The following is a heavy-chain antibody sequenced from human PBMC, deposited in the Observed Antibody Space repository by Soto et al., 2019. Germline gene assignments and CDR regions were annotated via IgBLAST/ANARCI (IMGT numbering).Heavy chain of an antibody. D-gene: IGHD2-2*03. V-gene: IGHV4-30-4*01. CDR3: AGYFCIRDGYSRNVYYGMDV. Sequence: SETLSLTCTVSGGSISSGDYYWSWIRQPPGKGLEWIGYIYYSGSTYYNPSLKSRVTISVDTSKNQFSLKLSSVTAADTAVYNRAGYFCIRDGYSRNVYYGMDVWGQGTTVTVSS. CDR2: IYYSGST. J-gene: IGHJ6*02. CDR1: GGSISSGDYY.